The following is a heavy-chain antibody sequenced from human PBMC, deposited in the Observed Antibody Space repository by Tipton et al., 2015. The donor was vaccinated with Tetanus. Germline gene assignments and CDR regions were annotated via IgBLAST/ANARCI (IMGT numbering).Heavy chain of an antibody. Sequence: SLRLSCAASGFIFSTYGMHWVRQAPGKGLEWVAVISYDGTNKYHTDSVKGRFTISRDNSKNTLYLQMNSLRPEDTAVYYCARGRGMATILGSEFDYWGQGTLVTVSS. D-gene: IGHD5-24*01. CDR3: ARGRGMATILGSEFDY. J-gene: IGHJ4*02. CDR1: GFIFSTYG. CDR2: ISYDGTNK. V-gene: IGHV3-30*03.